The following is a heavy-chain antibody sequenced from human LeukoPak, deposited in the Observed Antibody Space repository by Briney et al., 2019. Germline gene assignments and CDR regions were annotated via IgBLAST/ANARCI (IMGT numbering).Heavy chain of an antibody. CDR1: GFTFSSYG. Sequence: PGRSLRLSCAASGFTFSSYGMHWVRQAPGKGLEWVAVIWYDGSNKYYADSVKGLFTISRDNSKNTLYLQMNSLRAEDTAVYYCAKGDYYDSSGPSGYWGQGTLVTVSS. CDR2: IWYDGSNK. D-gene: IGHD3-22*01. J-gene: IGHJ4*02. CDR3: AKGDYYDSSGPSGY. V-gene: IGHV3-33*06.